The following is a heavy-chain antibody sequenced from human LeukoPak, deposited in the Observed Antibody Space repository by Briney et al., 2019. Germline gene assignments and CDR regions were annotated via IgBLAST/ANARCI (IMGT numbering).Heavy chain of an antibody. Sequence: GGSLRLSCAASGFTFSSYSMNWVRQALGKGLEWVSYISSSSSTIYYADSVKGRFTISRDNAKNSLYLQMNSLRDEDTAVYYCARDSPYYDILTGYFSPPLDYWGQGTLVTVSS. CDR2: ISSSSSTI. V-gene: IGHV3-48*02. J-gene: IGHJ4*02. CDR3: ARDSPYYDILTGYFSPPLDY. D-gene: IGHD3-9*01. CDR1: GFTFSSYS.